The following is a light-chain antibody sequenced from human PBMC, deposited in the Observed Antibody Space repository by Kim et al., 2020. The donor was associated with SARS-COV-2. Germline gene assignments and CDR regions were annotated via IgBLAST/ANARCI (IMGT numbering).Light chain of an antibody. CDR2: EDN. J-gene: IGLJ3*02. CDR3: QSYDSSNWV. Sequence: GKTVTISCTRSSGSIARNYGQWYQQRPGSSPTTVSYEDNQRPSGVPDRFSGSIDSSSNSASLTISGLKTEDEADYYCQSYDSSNWVFGGGTQLTVL. CDR1: SGSIARNY. V-gene: IGLV6-57*01.